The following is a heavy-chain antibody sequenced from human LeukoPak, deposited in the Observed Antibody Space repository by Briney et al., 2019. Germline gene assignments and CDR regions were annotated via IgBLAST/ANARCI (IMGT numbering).Heavy chain of an antibody. V-gene: IGHV3-9*01. CDR3: AKDVNYDILTGVHFDY. J-gene: IGHJ4*02. CDR1: GFTFSSYE. D-gene: IGHD3-9*01. CDR2: ISWNSGSI. Sequence: PGGSLRLSCAASGFTFSSYEMNWVRQAPGKGLEWVSGISWNSGSIGYADSVKGRFTISRDNAKNSLYLQMNSLRAEDTALYYCAKDVNYDILTGVHFDYWGQGTLVTVSS.